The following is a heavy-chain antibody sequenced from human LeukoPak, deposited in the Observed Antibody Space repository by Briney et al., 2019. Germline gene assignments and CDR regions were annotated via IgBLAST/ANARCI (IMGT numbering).Heavy chain of an antibody. CDR2: IYYSGST. Sequence: SETLSLTCTVSGGSISSHYWSWIRQPPGKGLEWIGYIYYSGSTNYNPSLKSRVTISVDTSKNQFSLKLSSVTAADTAVYYCAKVYQPPLVAYWGQGTLVTVPS. CDR3: AKVYQPPLVAY. J-gene: IGHJ4*02. D-gene: IGHD2-2*01. V-gene: IGHV4-59*11. CDR1: GGSISSHY.